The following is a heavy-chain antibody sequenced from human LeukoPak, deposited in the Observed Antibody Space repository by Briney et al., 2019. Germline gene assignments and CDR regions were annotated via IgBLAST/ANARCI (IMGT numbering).Heavy chain of an antibody. D-gene: IGHD6-13*01. J-gene: IGHJ4*02. CDR1: GGSISSYY. V-gene: IGHV4-4*07. Sequence: SETLSLTCTVSGGSISSYYWSWIRQPAGKGLEWIGRIYTSGSTNYNPSLTSRVTMSVDTSKNQFSLKLSSVTAADTAVYYCAGGTSSWYGTTPMDYWGQGTLVTVSS. CDR3: AGGTSSWYGTTPMDY. CDR2: IYTSGST.